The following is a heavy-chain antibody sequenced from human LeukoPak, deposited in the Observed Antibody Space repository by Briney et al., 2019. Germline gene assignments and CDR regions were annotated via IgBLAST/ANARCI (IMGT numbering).Heavy chain of an antibody. CDR1: GFTFSSYA. CDR3: ARDRDGPDY. CDR2: ISYDGSNK. V-gene: IGHV3-30-3*01. J-gene: IGHJ4*02. Sequence: GGSLRLSCAASGFTFSSYAMHWVRQAPGKGLEWVAVISYDGSNKYYADSVKGRFTISRDNAKNSLYLQMNSLRAEGTAVYYCARDRDGPDYWGQGTLVTVSS. D-gene: IGHD5-24*01.